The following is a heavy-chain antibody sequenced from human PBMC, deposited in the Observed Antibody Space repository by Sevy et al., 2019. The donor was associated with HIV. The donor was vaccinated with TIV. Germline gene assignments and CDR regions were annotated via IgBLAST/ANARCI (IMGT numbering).Heavy chain of an antibody. J-gene: IGHJ4*02. D-gene: IGHD3-16*01. CDR2: IKGDGSDK. CDR1: GFTFSVYW. Sequence: GGSLRLSCAASGFTFSVYWMNRVRQAPGKGLEWVANIKGDGSDKHYVDSVEGRFTISRDNGKNLLYLQMNSLRVEDTAVYYWAHETIGRFDSWGQGTLVTVSS. CDR3: AHETIGRFDS. V-gene: IGHV3-7*01.